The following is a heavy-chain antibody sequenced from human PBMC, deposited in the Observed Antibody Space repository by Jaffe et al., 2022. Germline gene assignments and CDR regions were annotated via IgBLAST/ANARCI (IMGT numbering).Heavy chain of an antibody. CDR2: IIPILGIA. J-gene: IGHJ4*02. D-gene: IGHD3-10*01. CDR1: GGTFSSYT. CDR3: AREGSDYYGSGSYFDY. Sequence: QVQLVQSGAEVKKPGSSVKVSCKASGGTFSSYTISWVRQAPGQGLEWMGRIIPILGIANYAQKFQGRVTITADKSTSTAYMELSSLRSEDTAVYYCAREGSDYYGSGSYFDYWGQGTLVTVSS. V-gene: IGHV1-69*08.